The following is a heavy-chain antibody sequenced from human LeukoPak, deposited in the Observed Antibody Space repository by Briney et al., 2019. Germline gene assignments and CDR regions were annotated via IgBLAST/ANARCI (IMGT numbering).Heavy chain of an antibody. D-gene: IGHD3-16*01. V-gene: IGHV1-18*01. CDR1: GYTFTNYG. CDR3: ARDIKRSRARWENLGIDT. J-gene: IGHJ5*02. Sequence: GASVKVSCKASGYTFTNYGISWVRQAPGQGLEWMGWISGYNGNTNYAQKVQGRVTMTADASTSTTYMELRSLRSDDTAVYYCARDIKRSRARWENLGIDTWGQGTLVTVSS. CDR2: ISGYNGNT.